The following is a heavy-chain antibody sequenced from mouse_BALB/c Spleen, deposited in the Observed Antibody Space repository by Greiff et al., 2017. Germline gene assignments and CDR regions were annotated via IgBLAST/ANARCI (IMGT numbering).Heavy chain of an antibody. CDR1: GFTFTDYY. J-gene: IGHJ2*01. D-gene: IGHD2-12*01. CDR3: ARLYSYFDY. V-gene: IGHV7-3*02. Sequence: EVKLVESGGGLVQPGGSLRLSCATSGFTFTDYYMSWVRQPPGKALEWLGFIRNKANGYTTEYSASVKGRFTISRDNSQSILYLQMNTLRAEDSATYYCARLYSYFDYWGQGTTLTVSS. CDR2: IRNKANGYTT.